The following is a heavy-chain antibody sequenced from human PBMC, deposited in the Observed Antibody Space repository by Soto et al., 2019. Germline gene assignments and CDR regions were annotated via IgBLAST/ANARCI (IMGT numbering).Heavy chain of an antibody. Sequence: ASVKVSCKASGYTFTSYAMHWVRQAPGQRLEWMGWINAGNGNTKYSQKFQGRVTITRDTSASTAYMELSSLRSEDTAVYYCAREGPAIYCSSTSCYFPRYYYYYYYMDVWGKGTTVTVSS. CDR2: INAGNGNT. CDR3: AREGPAIYCSSTSCYFPRYYYYYYYMDV. J-gene: IGHJ6*03. V-gene: IGHV1-3*01. D-gene: IGHD2-2*01. CDR1: GYTFTSYA.